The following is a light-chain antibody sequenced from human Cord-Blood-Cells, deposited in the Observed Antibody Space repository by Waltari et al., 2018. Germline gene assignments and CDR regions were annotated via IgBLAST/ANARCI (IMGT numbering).Light chain of an antibody. CDR2: KAS. CDR3: QQYNSYS. V-gene: IGKV1-5*03. Sequence: DIQMTQSPSTLPASVGDRVTITCRASQSISSWLAWYQQKPGKAPKLLIYKASSLESGVPSRFSGSGSGTEFTLTIISLQPDDFATYYCQQYNSYSFGGGTKVEIK. CDR1: QSISSW. J-gene: IGKJ4*01.